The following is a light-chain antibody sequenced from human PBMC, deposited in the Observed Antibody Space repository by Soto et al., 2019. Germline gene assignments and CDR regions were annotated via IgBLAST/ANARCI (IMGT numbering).Light chain of an antibody. J-gene: IGKJ2*01. Sequence: DIQMTQSPSSLSASVGDRVSITCRASQNIGSYLNWYQQKPGKAPEILIYAASRLQSGVPSRFIGGGSGTHFALTITSLQPEDFATYYCQQTNSMPKSFGPGTKLELK. CDR2: AAS. CDR1: QNIGSY. V-gene: IGKV1-39*01. CDR3: QQTNSMPKS.